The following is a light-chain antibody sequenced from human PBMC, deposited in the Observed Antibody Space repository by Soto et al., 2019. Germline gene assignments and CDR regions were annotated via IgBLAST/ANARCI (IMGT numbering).Light chain of an antibody. V-gene: IGKV3-20*01. CDR1: QSVSSSS. CDR3: QQYGMSPDT. CDR2: GAS. J-gene: IGKJ5*01. Sequence: EIVLTQSPGTLSVSPGEGATLSCRASQSVSSSSLAWYQQKPGQAPRLLIYGASRRATGIPDRFSGSGSGTDFTLTISRLEPEDFAVYYCQQYGMSPDTFGQGTRLEIK.